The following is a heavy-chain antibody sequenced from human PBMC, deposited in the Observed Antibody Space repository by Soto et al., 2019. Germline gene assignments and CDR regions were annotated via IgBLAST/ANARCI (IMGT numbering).Heavy chain of an antibody. D-gene: IGHD3-16*01. CDR1: GYTFTNYG. CDR2: ISAYNGHT. CDR3: VRGDVGYCDH. V-gene: IGHV1-18*01. J-gene: IGHJ4*02. Sequence: QVQLVQSGVEVKKPGASVKVSCKAMGYTFTNYGLSWVRQAPGEGLEWLGWISAYNGHTKYAQKVQDRVTLTTDTSASTVYLELRSLTSDDTAVYYCVRGDVGYCDHWGQGTLVLVSS.